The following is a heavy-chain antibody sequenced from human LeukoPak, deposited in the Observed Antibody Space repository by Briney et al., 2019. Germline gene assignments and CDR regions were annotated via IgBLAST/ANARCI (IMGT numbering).Heavy chain of an antibody. Sequence: GGSLRLSCAASGFTFSSYAMSWVRQAPGKGLEWVSAISGSGGSTYYADSVKGRFTISRDNAKNSLYLQMNSLRAEDTAVYYCARDSPNYSNYDFGAIYKDYWGQGTLVTVSS. V-gene: IGHV3-23*01. D-gene: IGHD4-11*01. J-gene: IGHJ4*02. CDR3: ARDSPNYSNYDFGAIYKDY. CDR2: ISGSGGST. CDR1: GFTFSSYA.